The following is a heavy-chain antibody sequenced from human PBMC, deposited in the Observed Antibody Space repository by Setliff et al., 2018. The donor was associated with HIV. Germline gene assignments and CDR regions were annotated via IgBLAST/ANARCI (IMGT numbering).Heavy chain of an antibody. CDR1: AASIRSHY. CDR3: ARHTVFVRYFDH. Sequence: SETLTLTCTVSAASIRSHYWSWIRQSPGKGLEWIGNFYYTGSTDYNPSFKSRVTISLDKSNNQISLNLSSATAADTAVYYCARHTVFVRYFDHWGQGMLVTVSS. J-gene: IGHJ4*02. CDR2: FYYTGST. V-gene: IGHV4-59*11. D-gene: IGHD2-2*02.